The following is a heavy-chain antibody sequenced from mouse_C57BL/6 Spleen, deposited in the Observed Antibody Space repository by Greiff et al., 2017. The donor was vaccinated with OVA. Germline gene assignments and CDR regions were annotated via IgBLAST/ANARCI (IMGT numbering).Heavy chain of an antibody. CDR2: IYPGSGST. J-gene: IGHJ1*03. CDR1: GYTFTSYW. CDR3: ASTGTTVVATGNWYFDV. V-gene: IGHV1-55*01. Sequence: VQLQQPGAELVKPGASVKMSCKASGYTFTSYWITWVKQRPGQGLEWIGDIYPGSGSTHYNEKFKSKATLTVDTSASTAYIQLSSLTSEDSSVYYCASTGTTVVATGNWYFDVWGTGTTVTVSS. D-gene: IGHD1-1*01.